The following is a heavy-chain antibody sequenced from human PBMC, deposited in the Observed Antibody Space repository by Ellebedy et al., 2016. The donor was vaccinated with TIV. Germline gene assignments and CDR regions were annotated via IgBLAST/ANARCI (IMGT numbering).Heavy chain of an antibody. V-gene: IGHV1-2*02. Sequence: ASVKVSCXASGYTFTGYYMHWVRQAPGQGLEWMGWINPNSGGTNYAQKFQGRVTMTRDTSISTAYMELSRLRSDDTAVYYCARDLLELLHVHWFDPWGQGTLVTVSS. CDR3: ARDLLELLHVHWFDP. D-gene: IGHD1-26*01. CDR1: GYTFTGYY. J-gene: IGHJ5*02. CDR2: INPNSGGT.